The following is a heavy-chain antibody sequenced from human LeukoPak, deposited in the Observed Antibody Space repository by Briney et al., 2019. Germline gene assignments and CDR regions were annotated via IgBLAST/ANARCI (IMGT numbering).Heavy chain of an antibody. CDR2: ISVSSGNT. J-gene: IGHJ4*02. D-gene: IGHD6-13*01. CDR3: AKKGSREFDY. Sequence: GGSLRLSCAASGFTFAGQAMSWVRQAPGKGLEWVSGISVSSGNTHYADSVKGRFTISRDTSKNTVHLQMNSLRVDDTAVYYCAKKGSREFDYWGQGTLVTVSS. CDR1: GFTFAGQA. V-gene: IGHV3-23*01.